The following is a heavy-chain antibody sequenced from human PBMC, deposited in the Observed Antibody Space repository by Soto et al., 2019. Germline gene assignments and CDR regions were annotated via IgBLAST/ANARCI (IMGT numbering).Heavy chain of an antibody. Sequence: PGGSLRLSCAASGFTFSSYWMSWVRQAPGKGLEWVANIKQDGSEKYYVDSVKGRFTISRDNAKSSLYLQMNSLRAEDTAVYYCARVSYDFWSGSYYFDYWGQGTLVTVSS. CDR1: GFTFSSYW. V-gene: IGHV3-7*04. CDR2: IKQDGSEK. J-gene: IGHJ4*02. CDR3: ARVSYDFWSGSYYFDY. D-gene: IGHD3-3*01.